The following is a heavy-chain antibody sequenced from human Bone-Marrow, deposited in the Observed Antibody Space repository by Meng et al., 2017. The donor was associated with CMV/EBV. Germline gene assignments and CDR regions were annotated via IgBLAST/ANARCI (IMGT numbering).Heavy chain of an antibody. CDR1: GFTFSNAW. J-gene: IGHJ6*02. V-gene: IGHV3-15*01. CDR2: IKSKTDGGTT. CDR3: ARGRGGLYYYSYGMDV. Sequence: GESLKISCAASGFTFSNAWMSWVRQAPGKGLEWVGRIKSKTDGGTTDYAAPVKGRFTISRDDSKNTLYLQMNSLKTEDTAVYYCARGRGGLYYYSYGMDVWGQGTTVTVSS. D-gene: IGHD3-16*01.